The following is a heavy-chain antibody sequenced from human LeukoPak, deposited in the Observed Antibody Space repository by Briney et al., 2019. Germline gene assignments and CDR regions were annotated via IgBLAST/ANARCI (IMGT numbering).Heavy chain of an antibody. CDR2: ISGSGSST. CDR1: GFTFSSYV. J-gene: IGHJ6*02. V-gene: IGHV3-23*01. D-gene: IGHD3-3*01. Sequence: PGGSLRLSCAASGFTFSSYVMSWVRQAPGKGLKWVSAISGSGSSTYYADSVKGRFTVSRDNSKNTLYLRMNSLRAGDTAVYYCVASGYYGMDVWGQGTTVTVSS. CDR3: VASGYYGMDV.